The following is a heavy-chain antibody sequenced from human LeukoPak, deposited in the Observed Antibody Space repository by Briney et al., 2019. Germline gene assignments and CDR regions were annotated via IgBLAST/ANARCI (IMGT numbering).Heavy chain of an antibody. J-gene: IGHJ6*02. CDR2: IYHSGST. V-gene: IGHV4-30-2*05. D-gene: IGHD4-17*01. CDR3: ARASRYGDYARMDV. CDR1: GGSISSGGYY. Sequence: PSETLSLTCTVSGGSISSGGYYWSWIRQPPGKGLGWIGYIYHSGSTYYNPSLKSRVTISVDTSKNQFSLKLSSVTAADTAVYYCARASRYGDYARMDVWGQGTTVTVSS.